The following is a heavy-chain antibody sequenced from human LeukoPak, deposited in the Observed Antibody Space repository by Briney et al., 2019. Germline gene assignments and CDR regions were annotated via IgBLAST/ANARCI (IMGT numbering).Heavy chain of an antibody. CDR2: IYYSGST. D-gene: IGHD6-13*01. V-gene: IGHV4-31*03. Sequence: PSETLSLTCTVSGGSISSGGYYWSWIRQHPGKGLEWIGYIYYSGSTYYNPSLKSRVTISVDTSKNQFSLKLSSVTAADTAVYYCARAPGYSSSWAVDYWGQGTLVTVSS. CDR1: GGSISSGGYY. J-gene: IGHJ4*02. CDR3: ARAPGYSSSWAVDY.